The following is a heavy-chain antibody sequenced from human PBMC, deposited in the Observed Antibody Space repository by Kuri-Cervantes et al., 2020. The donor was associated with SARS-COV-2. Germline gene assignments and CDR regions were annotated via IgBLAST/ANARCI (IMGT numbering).Heavy chain of an antibody. V-gene: IGHV3-48*03. Sequence: LSLTCAASGFTSSSYEMNWVRQAPGKGLEWVSYISSSGSTIYYADSVKGRFTISRDNAKNSLYLQMNGLRAEDTAVYYCASRRGYYHDISGYYYFDYWGQGTLVTVSS. CDR1: GFTSSSYE. CDR2: ISSSGSTI. CDR3: ASRRGYYHDISGYYYFDY. J-gene: IGHJ4*02. D-gene: IGHD3-22*01.